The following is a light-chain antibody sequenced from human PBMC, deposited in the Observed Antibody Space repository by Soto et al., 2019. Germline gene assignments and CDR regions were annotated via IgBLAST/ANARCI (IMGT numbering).Light chain of an antibody. CDR1: QSVSSSY. Sequence: EIVLTQSPGTLSLSPGERATLSCRASQSVSSSYLAWYQQKPGQAPRLLISGASSRATGIPDRFSGSGSGTDFTLTISRLEPEDFAVYYYQQYGGSPPFTFGPGTKVDIK. CDR2: GAS. J-gene: IGKJ3*01. CDR3: QQYGGSPPFT. V-gene: IGKV3-20*01.